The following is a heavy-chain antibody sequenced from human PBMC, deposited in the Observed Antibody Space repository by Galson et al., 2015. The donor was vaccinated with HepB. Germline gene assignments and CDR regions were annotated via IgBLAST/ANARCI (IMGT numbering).Heavy chain of an antibody. V-gene: IGHV4-39*07. Sequence: SETLSLTCTVSGGSISSSSYYWGWIRQPPGKGLEWIGSIYYSGSTYYNPSLKSRVTISVDTSKNQFSLKLSSVTAADTAVYYCARGGGASSSAFFSYSSSWYFDYWGQGTLVTVSS. CDR1: GGSISSSSYY. CDR3: ARGGGASSSAFFSYSSSWYFDY. D-gene: IGHD6-13*01. CDR2: IYYSGST. J-gene: IGHJ4*02.